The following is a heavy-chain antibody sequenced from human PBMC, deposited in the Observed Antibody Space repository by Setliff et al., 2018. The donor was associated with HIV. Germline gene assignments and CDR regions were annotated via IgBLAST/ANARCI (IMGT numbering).Heavy chain of an antibody. CDR2: ISYSGST. D-gene: IGHD6-19*01. J-gene: IGHJ6*02. V-gene: IGHV4-39*01. CDR3: ARHLDGWYYYGMDV. Sequence: SSETLSLTCTVSGGSISSNSDYWGWIRQPPGKGPEWIGTISYSGSTNYNPSLKSRVTISVDTSKNQFSLKLSSVTAADTAVYYCARHLDGWYYYGMDVWGQGTTVTVSS. CDR1: GGSISSNSDY.